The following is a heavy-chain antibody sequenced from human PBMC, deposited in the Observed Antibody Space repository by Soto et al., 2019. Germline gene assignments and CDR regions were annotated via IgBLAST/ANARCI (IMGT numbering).Heavy chain of an antibody. CDR1: GYTFHIYG. CDR2: ISTYTGKT. CDR3: ARDVYSGSGDAFDL. D-gene: IGHD6-6*01. V-gene: IGHV1-18*01. J-gene: IGHJ3*01. Sequence: QVQLVQSGAEVKKPGASVKVSCKTSGYTFHIYGITWVRQAPGRGLGWMGWISTYTGKTDYAQSLQGRVTMTTDTSTGTAYLEVRSLRSDDTAVYFCARDVYSGSGDAFDLWGQGTMVTVSS.